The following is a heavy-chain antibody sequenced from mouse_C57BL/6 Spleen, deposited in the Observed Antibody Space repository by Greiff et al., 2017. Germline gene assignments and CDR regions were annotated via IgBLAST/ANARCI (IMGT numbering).Heavy chain of an antibody. Sequence: EVKLQESGAELVRPGASVKLSCTASGFNIKDDYMHWVKQRPEQGLEWIGWIDPENGDTEYASKFQGKATITADTSSNTAYLQLRSLTSEDTAVYYCTTGGLYDGNPWFAYWGQGTLVTVSA. D-gene: IGHD2-1*01. CDR1: GFNIKDDY. J-gene: IGHJ3*01. CDR3: TTGGLYDGNPWFAY. CDR2: IDPENGDT. V-gene: IGHV14-4*01.